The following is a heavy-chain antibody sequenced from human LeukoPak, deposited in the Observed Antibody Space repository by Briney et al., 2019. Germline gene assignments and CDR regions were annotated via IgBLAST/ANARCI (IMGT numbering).Heavy chain of an antibody. Sequence: TSETLSLTCTVSGVSISSYYWSWIRQPPGKGLEWIGYIYFSGTTNCNPSLKSRVNISMDMSKKQFSLKLSSVTAADTALYFCASGYTSDWYYFDYWGQGTLVTVSS. CDR2: IYFSGTT. CDR3: ASGYTSDWYYFDY. J-gene: IGHJ4*02. D-gene: IGHD5-12*01. V-gene: IGHV4-59*01. CDR1: GVSISSYY.